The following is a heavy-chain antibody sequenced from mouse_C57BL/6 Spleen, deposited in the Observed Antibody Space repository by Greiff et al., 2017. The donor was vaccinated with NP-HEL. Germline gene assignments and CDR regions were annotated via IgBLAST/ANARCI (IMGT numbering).Heavy chain of an antibody. D-gene: IGHD1-1*01. Sequence: VQLQQSGAELVRPGTSVKVSCKASGYAFTNYLIEWVKQRPGQGLEWIGVINPGSGGTNYNEKFKGKATLTADKSSSTAYMQLSSLTSEDSAVYFCARSGEYGSSRYFDAWGTGTTVTVSS. CDR3: ARSGEYGSSRYFDA. V-gene: IGHV1-54*01. CDR2: INPGSGGT. CDR1: GYAFTNYL. J-gene: IGHJ1*03.